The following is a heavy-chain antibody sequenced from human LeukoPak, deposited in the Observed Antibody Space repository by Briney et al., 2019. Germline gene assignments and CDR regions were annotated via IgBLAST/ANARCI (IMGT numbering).Heavy chain of an antibody. CDR3: ARQEVRGVIMTLDY. D-gene: IGHD3-10*01. Sequence: SETLSLTCTVSGGSINSSSYYWGWIRQPPGKGLEWIGSIYYSGSTYYNPSLKSRVTISVDTSKNQFSLKLSSVTAADTAVYYCARQEVRGVIMTLDYWGQGTLVTVSS. CDR1: GGSINSSSYY. J-gene: IGHJ4*02. CDR2: IYYSGST. V-gene: IGHV4-39*01.